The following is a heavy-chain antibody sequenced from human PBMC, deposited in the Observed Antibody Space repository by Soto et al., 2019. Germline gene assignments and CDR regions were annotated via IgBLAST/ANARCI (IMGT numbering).Heavy chain of an antibody. CDR2: IYYSGST. D-gene: IGHD2-8*02. Sequence: SETLSLTCSVSGGSINSGDYYWSWIRQSPGKGLEWIGYIYYSGSTYYNPSLKSRSTISIDTSKNQFFLDVDSVTAADTAVYYCARLCTGYEAFDYWGQGTLVTVSS. J-gene: IGHJ4*02. CDR1: GGSINSGDYY. V-gene: IGHV4-30-4*01. CDR3: ARLCTGYEAFDY.